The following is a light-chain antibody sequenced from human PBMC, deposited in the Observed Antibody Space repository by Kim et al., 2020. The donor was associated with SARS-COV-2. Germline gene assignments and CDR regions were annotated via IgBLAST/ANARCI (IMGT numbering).Light chain of an antibody. CDR1: SLRSYY. CDR2: GKN. J-gene: IGLJ2*01. V-gene: IGLV3-19*01. Sequence: SSELTQDPAVSVALGQTVRITCQGDSLRSYYATWYQQKPGQAPILVIYGKNNRPSGIPDRFSGSSSGNSASLTITGTQAGDEADYYFKPRDSNDNVVLGG. CDR3: KPRDSNDNVV.